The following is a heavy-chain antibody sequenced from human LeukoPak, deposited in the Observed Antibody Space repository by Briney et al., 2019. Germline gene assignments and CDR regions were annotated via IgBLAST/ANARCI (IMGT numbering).Heavy chain of an antibody. D-gene: IGHD3-10*01. V-gene: IGHV3-9*01. CDR3: AKDQYGSGTLDGMDV. Sequence: GGSLRLSCAASGFTFDDYAMRWVRQAPGMGLEWVSGISWNSGSIGYADSVKGRFTISRDNAKNSLYLQMNSLRAEDTALYYCAKDQYGSGTLDGMDVWGQGTTVTVSS. CDR1: GFTFDDYA. CDR2: ISWNSGSI. J-gene: IGHJ6*02.